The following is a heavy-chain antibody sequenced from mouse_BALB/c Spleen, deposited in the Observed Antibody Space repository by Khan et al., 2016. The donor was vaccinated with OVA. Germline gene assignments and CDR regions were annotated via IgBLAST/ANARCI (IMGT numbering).Heavy chain of an antibody. Sequence: EVQLLETGGGLVKPGGSLKLSCAASGFAFSSYDMSWVRQTPEKRLEWVATISSGGSYTKYSDSVKGRFIISRDKARNTLYLQMSSLRSEDTALYYCVRHGGFDPYYAMDNWGQGTSVTVSS. CDR1: GFAFSSYD. J-gene: IGHJ4*01. CDR2: ISSGGSYT. CDR3: VRHGGFDPYYAMDN. V-gene: IGHV5-9*02.